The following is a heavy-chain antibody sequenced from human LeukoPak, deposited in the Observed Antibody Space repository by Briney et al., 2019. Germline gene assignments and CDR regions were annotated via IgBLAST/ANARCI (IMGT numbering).Heavy chain of an antibody. CDR3: AKAGNYYDSSGYYPRMDY. J-gene: IGHJ4*02. CDR2: ITGSGGST. D-gene: IGHD3-22*01. CDR1: GFTFSSYA. Sequence: PGGSLRLSCAASGFTFSSYAMSWVRQAPGKGLEWVSAITGSGGSTYYADSVKGRFTISRDNSKNTLYLQMNSLRAEDTAVYYCAKAGNYYDSSGYYPRMDYWGQGTLVTVSS. V-gene: IGHV3-23*01.